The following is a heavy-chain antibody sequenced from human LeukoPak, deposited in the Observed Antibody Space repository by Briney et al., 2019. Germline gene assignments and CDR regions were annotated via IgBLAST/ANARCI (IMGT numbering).Heavy chain of an antibody. CDR3: ARYQGWGPRTFDY. V-gene: IGHV4-4*02. D-gene: IGHD2-2*01. Sequence: PSGTLSLTCAVSGGSISSSNWWSWVRQPPGKGLEWIGEIYHSGSTNYNPSLKSRVTISVDKSKNQFPLKLSSVTAADTAVYYCARYQGWGPRTFDYWGQGTLVTVSS. CDR1: GGSISSSNW. CDR2: IYHSGST. J-gene: IGHJ4*02.